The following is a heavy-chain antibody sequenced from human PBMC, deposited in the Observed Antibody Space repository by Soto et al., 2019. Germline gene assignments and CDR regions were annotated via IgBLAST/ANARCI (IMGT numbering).Heavy chain of an antibody. CDR2: IIPILGIA. V-gene: IGHV1-69*02. CDR1: GGTFSSYT. CDR3: ARGSYGGNSGDY. D-gene: IGHD4-17*01. Sequence: QVQLVQSGAEVKKPGSSVKVSCKASGGTFSSYTISWVRQAPGQGLEWMGRIIPILGIANYAQKFQGRVTIXAXXSTSTAYMELSSLRSEDTAVYYCARGSYGGNSGDYWGQGTLVTVSS. J-gene: IGHJ4*02.